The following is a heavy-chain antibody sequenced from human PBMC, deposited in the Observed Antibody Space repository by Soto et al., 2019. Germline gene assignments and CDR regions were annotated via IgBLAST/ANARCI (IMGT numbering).Heavy chain of an antibody. J-gene: IGHJ3*02. V-gene: IGHV4-4*02. D-gene: IGHD3-10*01. CDR3: ASKFGELLADAFDI. Sequence: SETLSLTCAVSGGSISSRYWWSWVRQPPGKGLEWTGEIYHTGSTNYNPSLKSRVVMSIDKSKNQFSLNLNSVTAADTAVYYCASKFGELLADAFDIWGQGTMVTVS. CDR2: IYHTGST. CDR1: GGSISSRYW.